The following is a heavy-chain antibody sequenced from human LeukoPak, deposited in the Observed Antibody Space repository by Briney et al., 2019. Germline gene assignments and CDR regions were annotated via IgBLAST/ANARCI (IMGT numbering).Heavy chain of an antibody. V-gene: IGHV4-39*07. D-gene: IGHD6-13*01. CDR2: IYYSGST. CDR3: ARVYIATGASPPWFDP. CDR1: GGSISSGSYY. J-gene: IGHJ5*02. Sequence: SETLSLTCTVSGGSISSGSYYWGWIRQPPGKGLEWIGSIYYSGSTYYNPSLKSRVTISIDTSKNQFSLKLSSVTAADTAVYYCARVYIATGASPPWFDPWSQGTLVTVSS.